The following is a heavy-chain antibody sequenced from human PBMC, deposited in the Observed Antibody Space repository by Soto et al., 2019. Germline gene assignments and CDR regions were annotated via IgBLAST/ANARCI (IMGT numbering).Heavy chain of an antibody. J-gene: IGHJ6*02. V-gene: IGHV3-33*01. CDR3: ARPPHDFWSGYSPYYYGMDV. D-gene: IGHD3-3*01. CDR1: GFTFSSYG. Sequence: PGGSLRLSCAASGFTFSSYGMHWVRQAPGKGLEWVAVIWYDGSNKYYADSVKGRFTISRDNSKNTLYLQMNSLRAEDTAVYYCARPPHDFWSGYSPYYYGMDVWGQGTTVTVSS. CDR2: IWYDGSNK.